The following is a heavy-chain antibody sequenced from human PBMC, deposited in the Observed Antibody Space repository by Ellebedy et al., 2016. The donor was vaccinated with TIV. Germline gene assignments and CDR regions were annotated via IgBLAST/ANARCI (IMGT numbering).Heavy chain of an antibody. CDR3: AKSKQKGSAWRGYFDY. Sequence: GESLKISXAASGFTFSSYAMSWVRQAPGKGLEWVSGLNARGDVTYYADSVKGRFTISRDNFEGKVFLQLNSLRPEDTAVYFCAKSKQKGSAWRGYFDYWGQGGLVTVSS. CDR2: LNARGDVT. D-gene: IGHD6-19*01. V-gene: IGHV3-23*01. CDR1: GFTFSSYA. J-gene: IGHJ4*02.